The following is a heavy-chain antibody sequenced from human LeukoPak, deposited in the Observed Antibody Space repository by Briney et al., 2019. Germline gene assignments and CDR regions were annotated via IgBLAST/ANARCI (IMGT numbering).Heavy chain of an antibody. CDR1: GFTFNNAW. V-gene: IGHV3-7*01. J-gene: IGHJ4*02. Sequence: PGGSLRLSCAASGFTFNNAWMSWVRQAPGKGLEWVANIKKDGSEKYYVDSVKGRFTISRDNAKNSLYLQMNSLRAEDTAVYYCEGSAGYWGQGTLVTVSS. D-gene: IGHD6-19*01. CDR2: IKKDGSEK. CDR3: EGSAGY.